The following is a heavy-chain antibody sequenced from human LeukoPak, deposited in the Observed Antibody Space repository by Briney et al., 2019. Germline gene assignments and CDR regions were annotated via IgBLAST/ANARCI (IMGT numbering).Heavy chain of an antibody. Sequence: SETLSLTCTVSGDSISSGGYYWSWIRQHPGKGLEWIGYIYYSGSTYYNPSLKSRVTISVDTSKNQFSLKLSSVTAADTAVYYCARDRRHYYDSSGYSDYYYYMDVWGKGTTVTVSS. CDR2: IYYSGST. CDR3: ARDRRHYYDSSGYSDYYYYMDV. J-gene: IGHJ6*03. CDR1: GDSISSGGYY. V-gene: IGHV4-31*03. D-gene: IGHD3-22*01.